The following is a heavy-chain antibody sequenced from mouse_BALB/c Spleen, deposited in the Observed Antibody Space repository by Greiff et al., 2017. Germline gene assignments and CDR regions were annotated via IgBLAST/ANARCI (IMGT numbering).Heavy chain of an antibody. J-gene: IGHJ2*01. CDR2: INPYNDGT. V-gene: IGHV1-14*01. Sequence: VQLQQSGPELVKPGASVKMSCKASGYTFTSYVMHWVKQKPGQGLEWIGYINPYNDGTKYNEKFKGKATLTSDKSSSTAYMELSSLTSEDSAVYYGAREGYDGYSCFDYWGQGTTLTVSS. CDR3: AREGYDGYSCFDY. CDR1: GYTFTSYV. D-gene: IGHD2-3*01.